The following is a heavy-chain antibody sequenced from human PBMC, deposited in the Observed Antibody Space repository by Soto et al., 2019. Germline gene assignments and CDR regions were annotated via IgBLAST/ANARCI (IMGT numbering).Heavy chain of an antibody. J-gene: IGHJ4*02. CDR1: GFTFSSYG. CDR3: AKEGGEYSGYGPESDY. V-gene: IGHV3-30*18. CDR2: ISYDGSNK. Sequence: GGSLRLSCAASGFTFSSYGMHWVRQAPGKGLEWVAVISYDGSNKYYADSVKGRFTISRDNSKNTLYLQMNSLRAEDTAVYYCAKEGGEYSGYGPESDYWGQGTLVTVSS. D-gene: IGHD5-12*01.